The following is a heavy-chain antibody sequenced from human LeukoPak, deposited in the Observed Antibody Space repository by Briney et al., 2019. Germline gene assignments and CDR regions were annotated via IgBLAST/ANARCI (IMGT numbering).Heavy chain of an antibody. D-gene: IGHD1/OR15-1a*01. CDR1: GGSISSGDYY. CDR2: IYYSGST. J-gene: IGHJ4*02. Sequence: PSQTLSLTCTVSGGSISSGDYYWSWIRQPPGKGLEWIGYIYYSGSTYYNPSLKSRVTISVDTSKNQFSLKLSSVTAADTAVYYCASWNNGYGAYYFDYWGQGTLVTVSS. CDR3: ASWNNGYGAYYFDY. V-gene: IGHV4-30-4*01.